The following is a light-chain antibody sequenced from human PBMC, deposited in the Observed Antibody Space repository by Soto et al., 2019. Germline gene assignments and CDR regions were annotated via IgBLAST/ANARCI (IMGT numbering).Light chain of an antibody. J-gene: IGKJ2*01. CDR2: GAS. Sequence: EIVLTQSPGTLSLSPGERATLSCRASQSVSSSFLAWYQQKPGQAPRLLIHGASSRATGIPDRFSGSGSGTDFTLTISRLEPEDFAVYYCQQFGGSPPYTVGQGTKLDIK. CDR3: QQFGGSPPYT. CDR1: QSVSSSF. V-gene: IGKV3-20*01.